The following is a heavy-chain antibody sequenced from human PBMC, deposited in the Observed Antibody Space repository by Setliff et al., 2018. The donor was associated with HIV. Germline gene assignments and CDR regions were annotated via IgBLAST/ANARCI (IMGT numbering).Heavy chain of an antibody. CDR2: INPNSGGT. J-gene: IGHJ1*01. CDR3: ARGANNPHWYYDTWSGPSSGYFQH. V-gene: IGHV1-2*02. CDR1: GGTFSNYA. D-gene: IGHD3-3*01. Sequence: ASVKVSCKASGGTFSNYAVIWVRQAPGQGLEWMGWINPNSGGTNYAQKFQGRVTMTTDTSISTSYLDLSRLRSDDTAVYYCARGANNPHWYYDTWSGPSSGYFQHWGQGTLVTSPQ.